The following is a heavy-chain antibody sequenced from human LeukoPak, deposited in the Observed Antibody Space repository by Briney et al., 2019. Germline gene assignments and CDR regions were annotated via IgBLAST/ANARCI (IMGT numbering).Heavy chain of an antibody. V-gene: IGHV4-59*01. CDR1: GGSISSYY. CDR2: IYYSGST. J-gene: IGHJ4*02. D-gene: IGHD3-9*01. CDR3: ARWDILTGYYTFDY. Sequence: SETLSLTCTVSGGSISSYYRSWIRQPPGKGLEWIGYIYYSGSTNYNPSLKSRVTISVDTSKNQFPLKLSSVTAADTAVYYCARWDILTGYYTFDYWGQGTLVTVSS.